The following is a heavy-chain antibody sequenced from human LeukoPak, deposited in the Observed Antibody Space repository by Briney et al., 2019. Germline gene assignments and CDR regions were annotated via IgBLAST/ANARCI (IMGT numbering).Heavy chain of an antibody. CDR2: IYYSGST. J-gene: IGHJ4*02. D-gene: IGHD1-7*01. CDR3: ARVAYRTLDY. Sequence: SETLSLTCTVSGSSISSYYWSWIRQPPGKGLEWIGYIYYSGSTNYNPSLKSRVTISVDTSKNQFSLKLSSVTAADTAVYYCARVAYRTLDYWGQGTLVTVSS. V-gene: IGHV4-59*01. CDR1: GSSISSYY.